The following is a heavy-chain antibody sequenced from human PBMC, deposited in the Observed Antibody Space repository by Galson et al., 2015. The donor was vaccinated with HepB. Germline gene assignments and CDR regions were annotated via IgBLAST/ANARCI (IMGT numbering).Heavy chain of an antibody. CDR1: GFTVSRNY. D-gene: IGHD3-10*01. CDR3: ATDGDQDYYQKNGPL. V-gene: IGHV3-53*01. J-gene: IGHJ4*02. Sequence: SLRLSCAVSGFTVSRNYMTWFRQAPGKGLEWVSVIYSGGNVAYADSVKGRFIFSRDESRNTLYLQMNSLRVEDTAMYYCATDGDQDYYQKNGPLWGQGTLVTVSS. CDR2: IYSGGNV.